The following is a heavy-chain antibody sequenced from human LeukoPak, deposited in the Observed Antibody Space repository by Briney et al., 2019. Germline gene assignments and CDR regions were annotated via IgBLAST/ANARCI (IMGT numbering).Heavy chain of an antibody. V-gene: IGHV4-34*01. CDR3: ARPGIAAAGTPPYYYYYMDV. CDR2: INHSGST. J-gene: IGHJ6*03. CDR1: GGSFSGYY. Sequence: SETLSLTCAVYGGSFSGYYWRWIRQPPGKGLEWIGEINHSGSTNYNPSLKSRVTISVDTSKNQFSLQLSSVTAADTALYYCARPGIAAAGTPPYYYYYMDVWGKGTTVTISS. D-gene: IGHD6-13*01.